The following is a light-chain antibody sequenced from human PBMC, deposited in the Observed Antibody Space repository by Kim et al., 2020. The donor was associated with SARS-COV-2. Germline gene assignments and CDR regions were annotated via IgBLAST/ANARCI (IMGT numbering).Light chain of an antibody. CDR3: NSRDSGAFHWV. CDR2: DKD. J-gene: IGLJ3*02. CDR1: SRRTYE. Sequence: AWGKTVRIKCKGDSRRTYEASWDQQKPGQAPLRVIYDKDKRPSGIPDRFSGTTSGNTASLTITGAQAGDEADYYCNSRDSGAFHWVFGAGTQLTVL. V-gene: IGLV3-19*01.